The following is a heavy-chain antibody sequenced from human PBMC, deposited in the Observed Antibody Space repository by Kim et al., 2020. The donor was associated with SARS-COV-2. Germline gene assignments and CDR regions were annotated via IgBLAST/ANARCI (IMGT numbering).Heavy chain of an antibody. CDR2: IGASGGNT. CDR1: GFTFSSYA. Sequence: GGSLRLSCAASGFTFSSYAMNWVRQAPGKGLEWVSSIGASGGNTYYAVSVKGRFTVSRDNSKNTLYLQMRSLRAEDTAIYYCAKDSGYSYGYVPFDYWG. V-gene: IGHV3-23*01. J-gene: IGHJ4*01. D-gene: IGHD5-18*01. CDR3: AKDSGYSYGYVPFDY.